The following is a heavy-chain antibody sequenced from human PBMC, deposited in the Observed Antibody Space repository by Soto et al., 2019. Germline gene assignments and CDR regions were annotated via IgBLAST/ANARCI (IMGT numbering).Heavy chain of an antibody. J-gene: IGHJ5*02. CDR2: ISYGATP. Sequence: SETLSLTCSVSGASITTSPYNWAWIRQPPKKGLQWIGTISYGATPYSTASLESRVTMSVDTSKNQFSLKLSSVTAADTAVYYCARHPPGFPNWFDRWGQRTLVTVSS. CDR3: ARHPPGFPNWFDR. D-gene: IGHD3-9*01. V-gene: IGHV4-39*01. CDR1: GASITTSPYN.